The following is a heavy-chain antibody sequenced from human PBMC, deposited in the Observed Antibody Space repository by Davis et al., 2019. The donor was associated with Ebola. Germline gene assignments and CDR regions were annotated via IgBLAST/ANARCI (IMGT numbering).Heavy chain of an antibody. CDR1: GGSFSGYY. J-gene: IGHJ4*02. Sequence: PGGSLRLSCAVYGGSFSGYYWSWIRQPPGKGLEWIGEINHSGSTNYNPSLKSRVTISVDTSKNQFSLKLSSVTAADTAVYYCARTQGSWSGYPFDYWGQGTLVTVSS. V-gene: IGHV4-34*01. CDR3: ARTQGSWSGYPFDY. CDR2: INHSGST. D-gene: IGHD3-3*01.